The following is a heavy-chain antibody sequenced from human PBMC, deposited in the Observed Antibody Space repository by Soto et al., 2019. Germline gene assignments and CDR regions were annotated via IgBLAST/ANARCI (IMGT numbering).Heavy chain of an antibody. J-gene: IGHJ4*02. CDR2: IRSKAYGGTT. D-gene: IGHD1-26*01. CDR1: GFTFGDYA. CDR3: TRGKRELPPNIFDY. Sequence: GSLRLSCTASGFTFGDYAMSWFRQAPGKGLEWVGFIRSKAYGGTTEYAASVKGRFTISRDDSKSIAYLQMNSLKTEDTAVYYCTRGKRELPPNIFDYWGQGTLVTVYS. V-gene: IGHV3-49*03.